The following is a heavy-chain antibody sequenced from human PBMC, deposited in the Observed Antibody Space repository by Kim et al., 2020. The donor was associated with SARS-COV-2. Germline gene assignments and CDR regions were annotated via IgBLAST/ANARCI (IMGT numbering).Heavy chain of an antibody. CDR3: ARADYGDYSWYFDL. CDR2: INHSGST. V-gene: IGHV4-34*01. Sequence: SETLSLTCAVYGGSFSGYYWSWIRQPPVKGLEWIGEINHSGSTNYNPSLKSRVTISVDTSKNQFSLKLSSVTAADTAVYYCARADYGDYSWYFDLWGRGTLVTVSS. J-gene: IGHJ2*01. D-gene: IGHD4-17*01. CDR1: GGSFSGYY.